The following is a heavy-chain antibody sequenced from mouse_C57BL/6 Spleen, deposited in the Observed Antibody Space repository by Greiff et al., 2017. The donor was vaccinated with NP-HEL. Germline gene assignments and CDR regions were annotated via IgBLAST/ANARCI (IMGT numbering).Heavy chain of an antibody. D-gene: IGHD1-1*01. V-gene: IGHV1-80*01. CDR1: GYAFSSYW. CDR2: IYPGDGDT. J-gene: IGHJ1*03. Sequence: QVQLKQSGAELVKPGASVKISCKASGYAFSSYWMNWVKQRPGKGLEWIGQIYPGDGDTNYNGKFKGKATLTADKSSSTAYMQLSSLTSEDSAVYFCARKPTVVVGYFDVWGTGTTVTVSS. CDR3: ARKPTVVVGYFDV.